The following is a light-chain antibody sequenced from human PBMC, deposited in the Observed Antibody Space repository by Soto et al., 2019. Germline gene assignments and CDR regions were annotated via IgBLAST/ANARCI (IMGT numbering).Light chain of an antibody. CDR2: HVS. V-gene: IGLV2-14*03. J-gene: IGLJ1*01. CDR1: SSDVGAYNY. Sequence: QSALTQPASVSGSPGQSITIPCTGTSSDVGAYNYVSWYQQHPGRAPQLIIYHVSNRPSGVSNRFSGSKSDNTASLTISGLQAEDEADYYCSSFTSSSSYVFGPGTKVTVL. CDR3: SSFTSSSSYV.